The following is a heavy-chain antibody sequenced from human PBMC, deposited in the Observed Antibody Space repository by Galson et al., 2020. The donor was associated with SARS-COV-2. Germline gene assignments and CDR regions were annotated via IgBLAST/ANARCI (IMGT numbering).Heavy chain of an antibody. V-gene: IGHV4-38-2*02. CDR2: IHFSGNT. D-gene: IGHD1-7*01. J-gene: IGHJ4*02. Sequence: ASETLSLTCTVSNYSISNHVYWGWVRQSPGRGLEWIGNIHFSGNTHYNPSLKRRVTISVDTSKNQFSLKLTSVTAADTAVYYCARYQLLFPVDYWGRGALVTVSS. CDR1: NYSISNHVY. CDR3: ARYQLLFPVDY.